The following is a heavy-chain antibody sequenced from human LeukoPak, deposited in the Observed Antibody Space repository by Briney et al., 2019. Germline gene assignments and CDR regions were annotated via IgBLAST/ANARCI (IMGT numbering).Heavy chain of an antibody. D-gene: IGHD1-20*01. J-gene: IGHJ4*02. CDR3: ARALNWKDYYSDY. V-gene: IGHV3-66*01. CDR2: LYSGGSA. CDR1: GFTVSSYW. Sequence: GGSLRLSCAASGFTVSSYWMTWVRQAPGKGPEWVSVLYSGGSAYYAESVRGRFTIFRDNSKNTLYLQMNSLRVEVSAAYYCARALNWKDYYSDYWGQGTLVTVSS.